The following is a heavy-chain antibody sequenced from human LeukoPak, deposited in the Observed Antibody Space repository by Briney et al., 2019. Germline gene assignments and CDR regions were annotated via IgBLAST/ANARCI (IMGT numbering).Heavy chain of an antibody. CDR1: GGSFSGYY. J-gene: IGHJ4*02. Sequence: SETLSLTCAVYGGSFSGYYWSWIRQPPGKGLEWIGEINHSGSTNHNPSLKSRVTISVDTSKNQFSLKLSSVTAADTAVYYCSSVSGSVWGSYRCDYWGQGTLVTVSS. V-gene: IGHV4-34*01. D-gene: IGHD3-16*02. CDR2: INHSGST. CDR3: SSVSGSVWGSYRCDY.